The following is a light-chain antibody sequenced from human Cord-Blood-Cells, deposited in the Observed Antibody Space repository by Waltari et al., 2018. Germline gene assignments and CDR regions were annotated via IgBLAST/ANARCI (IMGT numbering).Light chain of an antibody. Sequence: EIVMTHSPATLSVSLGERATLSCRASQSVSSNFAWYQQKPGQAPRVLTYGASTRATGIPARFSGSGSGTEFTLTISSLQSEDFAVYYCQQYNNWPVTFGQGTRLEIK. V-gene: IGKV3-15*01. CDR1: QSVSSN. J-gene: IGKJ5*01. CDR2: GAS. CDR3: QQYNNWPVT.